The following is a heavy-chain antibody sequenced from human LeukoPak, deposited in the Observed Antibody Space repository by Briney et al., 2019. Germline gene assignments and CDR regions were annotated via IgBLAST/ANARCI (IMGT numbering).Heavy chain of an antibody. V-gene: IGHV3-30-3*01. CDR1: GFTFSSYA. D-gene: IGHD6-13*01. J-gene: IGHJ4*02. CDR3: ARDPRSSWYGYYFDY. Sequence: RAGGSLRLSCAASGFTFSSYAMHWVRQAPGKGLEWVAVISYDGSNKYYADSVKGRFTISRDNSKNTLYLQMNSLRAEDTAVYYCARDPRSSWYGYYFDYWGQGTLVTVSS. CDR2: ISYDGSNK.